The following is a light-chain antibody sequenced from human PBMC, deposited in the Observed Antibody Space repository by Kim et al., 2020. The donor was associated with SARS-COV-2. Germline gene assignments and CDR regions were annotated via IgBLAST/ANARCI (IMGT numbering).Light chain of an antibody. CDR3: SSYTTSNSWV. CDR1: SSDVGGYNY. J-gene: IGLJ3*02. Sequence: QSALTQPASVSGSPGQSITISCTGTSSDVGGYNYVSWYQQHPGKASKLMIYDVSKRPSGVSNRFSGSKSGNTASLTVSGLQAEDEADYYCSSYTTSNSWVFGGGTQLTVL. CDR2: DVS. V-gene: IGLV2-14*03.